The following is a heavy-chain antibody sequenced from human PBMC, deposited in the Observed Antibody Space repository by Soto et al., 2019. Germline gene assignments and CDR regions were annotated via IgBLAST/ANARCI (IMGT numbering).Heavy chain of an antibody. CDR2: IYYSGST. D-gene: IGHD2-2*01. J-gene: IGHJ6*02. V-gene: IGHV4-39*01. Sequence: SETLSLTCTVSGDSISSSSYYWVWIRQPPGKGLEWIGSIYYSGSTYYNPSLKSRVTISVDTSKNQFSLKLSSVTAADTAVYYCARHWWGYRISTSCYVGGMDAWGQGTTVT. CDR3: ARHWWGYRISTSCYVGGMDA. CDR1: GDSISSSSYY.